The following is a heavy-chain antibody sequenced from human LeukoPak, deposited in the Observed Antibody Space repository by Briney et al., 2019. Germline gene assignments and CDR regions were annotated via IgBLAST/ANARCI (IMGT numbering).Heavy chain of an antibody. Sequence: GVSLRLSCAASGFTFSSYGMHWVRQAPGKGLEGVAVIWYDGSNEYCADSVKGRFTISRDNSKNTLYLQMNSLRAEDTAVYYCARDHEWGRAYFDYWGQGTLVTVSS. CDR1: GFTFSSYG. CDR3: ARDHEWGRAYFDY. D-gene: IGHD1-26*01. CDR2: IWYDGSNE. V-gene: IGHV3-33*01. J-gene: IGHJ4*02.